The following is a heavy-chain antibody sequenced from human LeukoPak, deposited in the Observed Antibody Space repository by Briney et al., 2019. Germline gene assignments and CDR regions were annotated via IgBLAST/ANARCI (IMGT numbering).Heavy chain of an antibody. J-gene: IGHJ4*02. CDR3: ARQFYYDSSGFDY. D-gene: IGHD3-22*01. CDR1: GGSVSSNSYY. CDR2: TYYSGST. V-gene: IGHV4-39*01. Sequence: PSETLSLTCAVSGGSVSSNSYYWGWIRQPPGKGPELIGNTYYSGSTNYNPSLKSRVTISLDTSKNEFSLKLRSVTAADTAVYYCARQFYYDSSGFDYWGQGTLVTVSS.